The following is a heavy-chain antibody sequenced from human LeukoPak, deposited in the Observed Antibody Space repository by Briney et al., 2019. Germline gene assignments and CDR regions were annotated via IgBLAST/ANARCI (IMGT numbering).Heavy chain of an antibody. J-gene: IGHJ5*02. CDR1: GYTFTSYG. V-gene: IGHV1-18*01. D-gene: IGHD4-11*01. CDR3: ARDGTAMTTVSWFDP. CDR2: ISAYNGNT. Sequence: GASVKVSFKASGYTFTSYGISWVRQAPGQGLEWMGWISAYNGNTNYAQKLQGRVTMTTDTSTSTAYMELRSLRSDDTAVYYCARDGTAMTTVSWFDPWGQGTLVTVSS.